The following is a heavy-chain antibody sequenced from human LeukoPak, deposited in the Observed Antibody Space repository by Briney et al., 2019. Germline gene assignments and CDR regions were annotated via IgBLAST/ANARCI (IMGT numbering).Heavy chain of an antibody. CDR2: ISSSSSTI. CDR3: ARDDLSSDGAVYYYYMDV. J-gene: IGHJ6*03. D-gene: IGHD6-6*01. CDR1: GFTVSSNY. V-gene: IGHV3-48*01. Sequence: GGSLRLSCAASGFTVSSNYMSWVRQAPGKGLEWVSYISSSSSTIYYADSVKGRFTISRDNAKNSLYLQMNSLRAEDTAVYYCARDDLSSDGAVYYYYMDVWGKGTTVTVSS.